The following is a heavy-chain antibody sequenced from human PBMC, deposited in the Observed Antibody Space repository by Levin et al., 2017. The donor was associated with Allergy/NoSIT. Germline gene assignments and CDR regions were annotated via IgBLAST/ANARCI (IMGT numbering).Heavy chain of an antibody. J-gene: IGHJ4*02. CDR2: IYLSGST. CDR3: ARVAGYSYGYYFDY. V-gene: IGHV4-30-2*01. Sequence: SETLSLTCAVSGGSISSGGYSWSWIRQPPGKGLEWIGNIYLSGSTNDNPSLKSRVTMSVDRSKNQFSLKLSYVTAADTAVYYCARVAGYSYGYYFDYWGPVTLVTVSS. D-gene: IGHD5-18*01. CDR1: GGSISSGGYS.